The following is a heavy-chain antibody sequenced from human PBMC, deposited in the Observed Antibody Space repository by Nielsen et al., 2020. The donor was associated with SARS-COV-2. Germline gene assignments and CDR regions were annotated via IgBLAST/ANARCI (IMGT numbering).Heavy chain of an antibody. D-gene: IGHD4-17*01. Sequence: GGSLRLSCAASGFTFDDYAMHRVRQAPGKGLEWVSGISWNSGSIGYADSVKGRFTISRDNAKNSLYLQMNSLRAEDTALYYCATIFYGDYVFDYWGQGTLVTVSS. CDR1: GFTFDDYA. CDR2: ISWNSGSI. V-gene: IGHV3-9*01. CDR3: ATIFYGDYVFDY. J-gene: IGHJ4*02.